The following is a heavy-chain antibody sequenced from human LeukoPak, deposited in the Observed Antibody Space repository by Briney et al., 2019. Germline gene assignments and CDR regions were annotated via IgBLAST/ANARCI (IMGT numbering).Heavy chain of an antibody. CDR2: IYYGGRT. D-gene: IGHD3-16*01. CDR3: ARDLEYYDNTGQGWFDP. V-gene: IGHV4-31*03. J-gene: IGHJ5*02. Sequence: SETLSLTCTVSGGSISCGGYYWSWIRQHPGKGLEWIGYIYYGGRTYYNPSLKSRVTISVDAFKNQFSLKLNSVTAADTAVYYCARDLEYYDNTGQGWFDPWGQGTLVAVSS. CDR1: GGSISCGGYY.